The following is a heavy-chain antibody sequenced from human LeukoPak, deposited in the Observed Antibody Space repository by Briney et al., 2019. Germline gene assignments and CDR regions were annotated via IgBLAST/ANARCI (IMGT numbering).Heavy chain of an antibody. D-gene: IGHD4-17*01. Sequence: PSETLSLTCTVSGYSISSGYYWGWIRQPPGKGLEWIGSIYHSGSTYYNPSLKSRVTISVDTSKNQFSLKLSSVTAADTAVYYCATDMTTVTTWGRLRPYYFDYWGQGTLVTVSS. CDR1: GYSISSGYY. J-gene: IGHJ4*02. CDR3: ATDMTTVTTWGRLRPYYFDY. CDR2: IYHSGST. V-gene: IGHV4-38-2*02.